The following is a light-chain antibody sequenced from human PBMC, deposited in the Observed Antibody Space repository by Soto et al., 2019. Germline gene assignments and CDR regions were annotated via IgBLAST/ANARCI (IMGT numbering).Light chain of an antibody. CDR1: SSDVGAYNY. J-gene: IGLJ1*01. CDR2: DVS. CDR3: ISYTSSSTPYV. V-gene: IGLV2-14*01. Sequence: QSALTQPASVSGSPGQSITISCTGTSSDVGAYNYVSWYQQHPGKAPKLMIYDVSNRPSGVSNRFSGSKSGNTASLTISGLQAEDEADYYCISYTSSSTPYVFGTGTKVTVL.